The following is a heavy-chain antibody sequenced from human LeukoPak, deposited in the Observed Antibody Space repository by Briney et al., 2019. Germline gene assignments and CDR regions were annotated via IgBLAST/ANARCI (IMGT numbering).Heavy chain of an antibody. Sequence: SVKVSCKASGGTLSSYAISWVRQAPGQGLEWMGGIIPIFGTANYAQKFQGRVTITTDESTSTAYMELSSLRSEDTAVYYCARDRRPRVRGTMLYYYYMDVWGKGTTVTVSS. V-gene: IGHV1-69*05. D-gene: IGHD1-14*01. CDR2: IIPIFGTA. CDR3: ARDRRPRVRGTMLYYYYMDV. CDR1: GGTLSSYA. J-gene: IGHJ6*03.